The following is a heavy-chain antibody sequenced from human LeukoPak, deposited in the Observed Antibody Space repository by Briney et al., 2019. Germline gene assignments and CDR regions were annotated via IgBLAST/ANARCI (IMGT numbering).Heavy chain of an antibody. CDR3: ARGGGGYATGFYYYYMDV. J-gene: IGHJ6*03. CDR1: GGSISSGSYY. D-gene: IGHD3-9*01. V-gene: IGHV4-61*02. Sequence: SQTLSLTCTVPGGSISSGSYYWSWIRQPAGKGLEWIGRIYTSGSTNYNPSLKSRVTISVDTSKNQFSLKLSSVTAADTAVYYCARGGGGYATGFYYYYMDVWGKGTTVTVSS. CDR2: IYTSGST.